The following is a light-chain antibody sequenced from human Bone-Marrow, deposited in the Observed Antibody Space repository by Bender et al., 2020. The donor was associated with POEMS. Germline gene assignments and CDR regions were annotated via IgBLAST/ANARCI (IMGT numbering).Light chain of an antibody. J-gene: IGLJ2*01. V-gene: IGLV2-11*01. CDR2: DVS. Sequence: QSALTQPASVSGSPGQSVTISCTGTSSDVGAYYYVSWYQVHPGKDPKLLIFDVSKRPSGVPDRFSGSKYGNTASLTISGLQTEDEADYYCSSYMNTNTVDVVFGGGTKLTVL. CDR1: SSDVGAYYY. CDR3: SSYMNTNTVDVV.